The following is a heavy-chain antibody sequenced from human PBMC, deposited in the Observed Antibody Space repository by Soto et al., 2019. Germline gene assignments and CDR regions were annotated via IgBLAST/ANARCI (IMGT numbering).Heavy chain of an antibody. CDR2: IWYDGSYK. D-gene: IGHD3-22*01. CDR1: GFTFSTYG. V-gene: IGHV3-33*01. Sequence: SLRLSCAASGFTFSTYGIHWVRQAPGKGLEWVSVIWYDGSYKFYADSVKGRFTISRDNSKNTLFLQMNSLRAEDTAVYYCARARYYDSSGYSSAFDYWGQGTLVTVSS. J-gene: IGHJ4*02. CDR3: ARARYYDSSGYSSAFDY.